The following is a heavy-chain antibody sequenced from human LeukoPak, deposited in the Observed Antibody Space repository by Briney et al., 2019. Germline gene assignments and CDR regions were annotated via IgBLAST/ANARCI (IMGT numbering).Heavy chain of an antibody. CDR1: GFTVSSNY. V-gene: IGHV3-23*01. D-gene: IGHD2-2*01. Sequence: GGSLRLSCAASGFTVSSNYMTWVRQAPGKGLEWVSAISGSGGSTYYADSVKGRFTISRDNSKNTLYLQMNSLRAEDTAVYYCARGLLVVVPAATYFDYWGQGTLVTVSS. CDR3: ARGLLVVVPAATYFDY. J-gene: IGHJ4*02. CDR2: ISGSGGST.